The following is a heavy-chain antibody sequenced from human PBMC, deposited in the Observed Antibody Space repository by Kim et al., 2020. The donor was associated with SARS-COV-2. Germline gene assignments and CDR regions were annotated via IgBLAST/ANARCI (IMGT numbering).Heavy chain of an antibody. J-gene: IGHJ4*02. CDR3: ARDDGWAFDY. Sequence: SETLSLSCTVSGGSITNFYWNWIRQPPGKGLEWIEFIYYSGSTNYNPSLKSRVTISLDTSTNQFSLKMSSVTAADTAVYYCARDDGWAFDYWGQGTLVTVSS. V-gene: IGHV4-59*01. D-gene: IGHD6-19*01. CDR1: GGSITNFY. CDR2: IYYSGST.